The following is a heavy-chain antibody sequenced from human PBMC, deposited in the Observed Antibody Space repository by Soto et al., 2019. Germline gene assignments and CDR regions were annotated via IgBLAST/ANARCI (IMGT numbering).Heavy chain of an antibody. D-gene: IGHD6-13*01. J-gene: IGHJ5*02. CDR3: ARDWRYISSSPGSNWFDP. CDR2: TYYRSKWYN. Sequence: PSETLSLTCAISGDSVSSNSAAWNWIRQSPSRGLEWLGRTYYRSKWYNDYAVSVKSRITINPDTSKNQFSLQLNSVTPEDTAVYYCARDWRYISSSPGSNWFDPWGQGTLVTVSS. V-gene: IGHV6-1*01. CDR1: GDSVSSNSAA.